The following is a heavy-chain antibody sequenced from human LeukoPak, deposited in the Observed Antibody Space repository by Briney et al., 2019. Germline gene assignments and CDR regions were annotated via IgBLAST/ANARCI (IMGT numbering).Heavy chain of an antibody. CDR3: AREYRSAWTSFDY. Sequence: GSALRLSCAASGFTFSTYTMNWVRQAPGKGLEWGSFISSDGRNKYYPDPVKGRFTISRDNSESTLFLQMNSLRAEDTAVYYCAREYRSAWTSFDYWGQGTLVSVS. CDR2: ISSDGRNK. D-gene: IGHD6-19*01. V-gene: IGHV3-30*04. CDR1: GFTFSTYT. J-gene: IGHJ4*02.